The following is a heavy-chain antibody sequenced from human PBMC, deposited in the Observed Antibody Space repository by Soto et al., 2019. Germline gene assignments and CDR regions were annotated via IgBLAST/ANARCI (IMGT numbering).Heavy chain of an antibody. J-gene: IGHJ4*02. CDR1: GGSLSSFY. D-gene: IGHD3-10*01. CDR3: VRTGGGSGGY. V-gene: IGHV4-59*01. Sequence: SETLSLTCSVSGGSLSSFYWSWIRQPPGKGLEWIGYIYYTGSTKYNPSLKSRVTISLDTSKNQFSLSLRSVTAADTALYYCVRTGGGSGGYWGQGTPVTVSS. CDR2: IYYTGST.